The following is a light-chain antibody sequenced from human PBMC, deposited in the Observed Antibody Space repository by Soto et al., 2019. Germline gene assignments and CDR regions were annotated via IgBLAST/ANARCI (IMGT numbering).Light chain of an antibody. CDR1: SSDVGGYNY. Sequence: QSALAQPASVSGSPGQSITISCTGTSSDVGGYNYVSWYQQHPGKAPKLMIFEVSNRPSGVSNRFSGSKSVITASLTISGLQAEDEADYYCSSYTSSITPYVFGTGTKVT. V-gene: IGLV2-14*01. J-gene: IGLJ1*01. CDR2: EVS. CDR3: SSYTSSITPYV.